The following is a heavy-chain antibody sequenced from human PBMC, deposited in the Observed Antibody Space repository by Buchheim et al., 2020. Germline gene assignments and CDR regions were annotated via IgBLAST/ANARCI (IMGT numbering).Heavy chain of an antibody. V-gene: IGHV3-23*01. CDR3: AKGSTDYYYGMEV. CDR1: GFTFSTYA. D-gene: IGHD4-17*01. J-gene: IGHJ6*02. Sequence: EVQLLESGGGLVQPGGSLRLSCAASGFTFSTYAMTWVRQAPGKGLEWVSAISGSGGSTYYADSVKGRITISRDNSKNTLYLQMNSLSAEDTAVYFCAKGSTDYYYGMEVWGQGTT. CDR2: ISGSGGST.